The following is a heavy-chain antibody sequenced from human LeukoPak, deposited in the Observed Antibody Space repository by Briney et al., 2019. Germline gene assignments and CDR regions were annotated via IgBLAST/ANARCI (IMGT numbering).Heavy chain of an antibody. CDR2: INPYIGGT. V-gene: IGHV1-2*02. CDR1: GYTFTDYY. D-gene: IGHD4-17*01. CDR3: ARDMSKGDYGVSNWFDP. J-gene: IGHJ5*01. Sequence: ASVKVSCKASGYTFTDYYIHWVRQAPGQGLEWVGWINPYIGGTNYARKFQGRVTMTRDTSISTAYMELSRVKSDDTAIYHCARDMSKGDYGVSNWFDPWGQGTLVTVSS.